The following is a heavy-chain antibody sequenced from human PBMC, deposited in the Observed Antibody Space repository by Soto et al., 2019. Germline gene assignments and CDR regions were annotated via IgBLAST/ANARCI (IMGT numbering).Heavy chain of an antibody. V-gene: IGHV3-30*18. J-gene: IGHJ4*02. CDR3: AKDEPQSD. CDR1: GFTFSNYG. CDR2: ILYDGSNK. Sequence: VQLLESGGGLVQPGGSLTLSCAASGFTFSNYGIHWVRQAPGKGLEWVAVILYDGSNKYYADSVKGRFTISRDNSKNTVYLQMNSLRVEDTAVYYCAKDEPQSDWGQGTLVTVSS.